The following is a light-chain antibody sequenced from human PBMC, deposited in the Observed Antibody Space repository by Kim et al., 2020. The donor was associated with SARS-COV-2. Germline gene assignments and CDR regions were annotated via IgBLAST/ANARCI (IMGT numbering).Light chain of an antibody. V-gene: IGLV1-44*01. Sequence: GQRVTSSCAGSSSNIGSKIVNWYQQLPGTAPKVLIYSTNNRPSGVPDRFSGSKSGTLASLAISGLQSEDEADYYCATWDDSLNGYVFGTGTKVTVL. CDR2: STN. CDR1: SSNIGSKI. CDR3: ATWDDSLNGYV. J-gene: IGLJ1*01.